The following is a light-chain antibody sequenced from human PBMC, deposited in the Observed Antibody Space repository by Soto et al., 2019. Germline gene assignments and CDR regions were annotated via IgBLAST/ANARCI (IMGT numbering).Light chain of an antibody. Sequence: QSVLTQPPSVSGAPGQRVTLSCTGNSSNLGAGYDVHWYQQLPGAAPKLVIFGNRNRPSGVPERFSGSKSGTSASLAISGLQSEDEADYYCAAWDDTFNGLYVFGTGTKLTVL. CDR2: GNR. J-gene: IGLJ1*01. V-gene: IGLV1-40*01. CDR1: SSNLGAGYD. CDR3: AAWDDTFNGLYV.